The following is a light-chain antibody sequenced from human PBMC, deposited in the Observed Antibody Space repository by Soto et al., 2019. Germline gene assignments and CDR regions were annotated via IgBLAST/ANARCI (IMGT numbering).Light chain of an antibody. V-gene: IGLV7-43*01. Sequence: QAVVTQEPSLTVSPGGTVTLTCASSTGAVTSDNYPNWFQLKPGQAPKSVIYSTSNKHSWTPARFSGSLLGGKAALTLSGVQPEDEAEYYCLLYTGGVHVFGSGPKVTVL. CDR3: LLYTGGVHV. J-gene: IGLJ1*01. CDR1: TGAVTSDNY. CDR2: STS.